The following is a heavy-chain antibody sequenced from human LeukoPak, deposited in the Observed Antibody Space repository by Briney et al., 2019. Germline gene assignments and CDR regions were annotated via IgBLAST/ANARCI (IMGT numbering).Heavy chain of an antibody. CDR3: ARALMLGDGYNHLYFDY. Sequence: GGSLRPSCAASGFTFSTYGMHWVRQAPGKGLEWVAVIWYDGTNKYYADSVKGRFTISRDNSKNTLYLQMNSLRVEDTAVYYCARALMLGDGYNHLYFDYWGQGTLVTVSS. V-gene: IGHV3-33*01. CDR2: IWYDGTNK. J-gene: IGHJ4*02. CDR1: GFTFSTYG. D-gene: IGHD5-24*01.